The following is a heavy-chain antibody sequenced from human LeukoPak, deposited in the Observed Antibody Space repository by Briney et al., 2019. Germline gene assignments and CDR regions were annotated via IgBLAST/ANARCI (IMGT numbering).Heavy chain of an antibody. J-gene: IGHJ4*02. V-gene: IGHV3-7*01. Sequence: PGGSLRLSCAASGFTFSSYWMSWVRQAPGKGLEWVANIKQDGSEKYYVDSVKGRFTISRDNAKNSLYLQMNSLRAEDTAVYYCARAPPVWRLGIAAAGQFDYWGQGTLVTVSS. CDR2: IKQDGSEK. CDR3: ARAPPVWRLGIAAAGQFDY. D-gene: IGHD6-13*01. CDR1: GFTFSSYW.